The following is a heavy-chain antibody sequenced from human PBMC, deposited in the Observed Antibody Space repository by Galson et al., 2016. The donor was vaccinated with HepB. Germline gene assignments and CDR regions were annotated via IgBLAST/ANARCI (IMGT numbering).Heavy chain of an antibody. J-gene: IGHJ4*02. V-gene: IGHV3-23*01. D-gene: IGHD3-22*01. CDR1: GFTFSSYE. CDR2: ICGNGIT. CDR3: AKCPHYYDISGYYSL. Sequence: SLRLSCADSGFTFSSYEMHWVRQAPGKGLEWVSAICGNGITYYADSVMGRFTISRDDSNNALYLQMSSLRAEDTAVYYCAKCPHYYDISGYYSLWGQGTLVTVSS.